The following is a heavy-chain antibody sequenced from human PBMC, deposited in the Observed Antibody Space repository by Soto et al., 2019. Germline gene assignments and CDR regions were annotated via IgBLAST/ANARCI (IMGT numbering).Heavy chain of an antibody. V-gene: IGHV1-18*01. Sequence: QVQLVQSGAEVKKPGSSVKVSCKASGYTFTSYGIIWVRQAPRQGLESMGWISAHNGNTNYAQKLQARVTMTTDTFTSTAYMELRSLRSDDTAVYYCARDRGSYALDYWGQGTLVTVSS. CDR3: ARDRGSYALDY. D-gene: IGHD1-26*01. CDR2: ISAHNGNT. J-gene: IGHJ4*02. CDR1: GYTFTSYG.